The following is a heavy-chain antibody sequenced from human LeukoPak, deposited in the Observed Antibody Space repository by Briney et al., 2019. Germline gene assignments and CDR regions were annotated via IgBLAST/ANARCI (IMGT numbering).Heavy chain of an antibody. D-gene: IGHD4-23*01. Sequence: PGGSLRLSCAASGFAFSSYWMHWVRQAPGKGLVWMSRIKSDGSSTSYADSVKGRFTISRDNAKDTLYLQMNSLRVEDTAVYYCATTYGYGGNSIGPFDCWGQGTLVTVSS. J-gene: IGHJ4*02. CDR1: GFAFSSYW. CDR2: IKSDGSST. V-gene: IGHV3-74*01. CDR3: ATTYGYGGNSIGPFDC.